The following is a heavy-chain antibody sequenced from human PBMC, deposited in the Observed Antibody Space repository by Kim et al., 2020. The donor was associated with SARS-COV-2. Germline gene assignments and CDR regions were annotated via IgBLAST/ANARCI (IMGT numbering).Heavy chain of an antibody. CDR2: ISYDGSNK. D-gene: IGHD2-21*02. V-gene: IGHV3-30*18. CDR3: AKDRAAHCGGDCYPPDY. CDR1: GFTFSSYG. Sequence: GGSLRLSCAASGFTFSSYGMHWVRQAPGKGLEWVAVISYDGSNKYYADSVKGRFTISRDNSKNTLYLQMNSLRAEDTAVYYCAKDRAAHCGGDCYPPDY. J-gene: IGHJ4*01.